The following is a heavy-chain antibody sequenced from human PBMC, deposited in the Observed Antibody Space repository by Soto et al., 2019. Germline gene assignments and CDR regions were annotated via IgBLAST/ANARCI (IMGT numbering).Heavy chain of an antibody. J-gene: IGHJ4*02. V-gene: IGHV4-30-4*01. D-gene: IGHD3-3*01. CDR1: GGSILSGYYY. Sequence: SETLSLTCSVSGGSILSGYYYWSWILHPRGDGLEPIRNIYYSGNTYYNPSLKSRLIISIDTSKNQFSLKVGSVTAADTAVYYCARAPLIIGHITNSGEASPGVLDYWGQGTPVTVSS. CDR2: IYYSGNT. CDR3: ARAPLIIGHITNSGEASPGVLDY.